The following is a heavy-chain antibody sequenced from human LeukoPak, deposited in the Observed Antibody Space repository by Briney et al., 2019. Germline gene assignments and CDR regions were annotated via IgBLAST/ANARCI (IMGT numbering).Heavy chain of an antibody. D-gene: IGHD6-13*01. CDR3: ARESSSWYVGWFDP. CDR1: GGSISSGGYY. J-gene: IGHJ5*02. CDR2: IYYSGST. Sequence: PSQTLSLTCTVSGGSISSGGYYWSWTRQHPGKGLEWIGYIYYSGSTYYNPSLKSRVTISVDTSKNQFSLKLSSVTAADTAVYYCARESSSWYVGWFDPWGQGTLVTVSS. V-gene: IGHV4-31*03.